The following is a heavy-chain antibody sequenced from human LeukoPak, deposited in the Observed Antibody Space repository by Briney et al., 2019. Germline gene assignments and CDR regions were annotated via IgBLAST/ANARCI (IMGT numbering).Heavy chain of an antibody. J-gene: IGHJ5*02. D-gene: IGHD4-17*01. Sequence: ASVKVSCKASGYSFSSYYMHWVRQAPGQGLEWMGIINPSGDSTTYAQKFQGRVTMTRDTSTRTVYMELSSLRSDDTAVYYCARENDYGNNWFDPWGQGTLVTLSS. CDR1: GYSFSSYY. V-gene: IGHV1-46*01. CDR3: ARENDYGNNWFDP. CDR2: INPSGDST.